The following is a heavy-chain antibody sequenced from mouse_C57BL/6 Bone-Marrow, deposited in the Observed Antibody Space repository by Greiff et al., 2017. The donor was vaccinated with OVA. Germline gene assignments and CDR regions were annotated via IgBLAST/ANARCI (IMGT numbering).Heavy chain of an antibody. CDR2: ISSGGSYT. V-gene: IGHV5-6*01. CDR3: ARHGVYAMDY. Sequence: EVQVVESGGDLVKPGGSLKLSCAASGFTFSSYGMSWVRQTPDKRLEWVATISSGGSYTYYPDSVKGRFTISRDNAKNTLYLQMSSLKSEDTAMYYCARHGVYAMDYWGQGTSVTVSS. CDR1: GFTFSSYG. J-gene: IGHJ4*01.